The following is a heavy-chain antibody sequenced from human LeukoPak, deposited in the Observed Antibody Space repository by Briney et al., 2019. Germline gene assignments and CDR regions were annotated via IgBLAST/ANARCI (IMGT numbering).Heavy chain of an antibody. CDR1: GGSISSGSYY. J-gene: IGHJ5*02. Sequence: PSQTLSLTCTVSGGSISSGSYYWSWIRQPAGKGLEWIGRIYTSGSANYNPSLKSRVTISVDTSKNQFSLKLSSVTAADTAVYYCARSGGGSTWLAPPSWGQGTLVTVSS. V-gene: IGHV4-61*02. D-gene: IGHD6-13*01. CDR3: ARSGGGSTWLAPPS. CDR2: IYTSGSA.